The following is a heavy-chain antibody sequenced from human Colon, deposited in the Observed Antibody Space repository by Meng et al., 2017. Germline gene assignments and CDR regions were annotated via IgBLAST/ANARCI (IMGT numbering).Heavy chain of an antibody. J-gene: IGHJ4*02. V-gene: IGHV4-4*02. CDR2: IYLSGSP. CDR1: GGSISSSNY. Sequence: QGEVQGAGPGRVEPWGTLSLTWAVSGGSISSSNYWSWVRQPPGKGLEWIGQIYLSGSPSYNPSLESRVTISVDKSKNQLSLRLTSVTAADTAIYYCARHGGWHFDYWGQGTLVTVSS. D-gene: IGHD6-19*01. CDR3: ARHGGWHFDY.